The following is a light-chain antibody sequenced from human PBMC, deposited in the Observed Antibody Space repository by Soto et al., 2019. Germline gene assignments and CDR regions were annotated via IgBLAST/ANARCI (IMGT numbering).Light chain of an antibody. CDR3: LHDYNYPRT. V-gene: IGKV1-6*01. J-gene: IGKJ1*01. Sequence: IQMTQSPSSLSASVGDRVTITCRASQGIRSDLAWYQQKPGKAPNLLIYAASTLQSGVPSRFSGRGSGTDFTLTISSLQPEDFATYYCLHDYNYPRTFGQGTKVDIK. CDR2: AAS. CDR1: QGIRSD.